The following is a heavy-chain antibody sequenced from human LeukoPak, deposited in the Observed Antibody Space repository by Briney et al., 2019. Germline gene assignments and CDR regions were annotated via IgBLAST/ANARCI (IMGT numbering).Heavy chain of an antibody. D-gene: IGHD2-2*01. Sequence: GGSLRLSCAASGFSFSNYWMTWVRQAPGEGLEWVANINQDGSVIYYVDSLKGRFTISRDNAKKSVHLQMNSLRAEDTAVYYCARIGYSSSSPDYWGQGTLVTVSS. CDR1: GFSFSNYW. J-gene: IGHJ4*02. CDR3: ARIGYSSSSPDY. V-gene: IGHV3-7*01. CDR2: INQDGSVI.